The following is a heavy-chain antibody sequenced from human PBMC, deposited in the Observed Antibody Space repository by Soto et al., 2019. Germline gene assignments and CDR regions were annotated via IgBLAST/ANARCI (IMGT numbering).Heavy chain of an antibody. CDR3: ARDGIAAAGAPYYDYGMAV. J-gene: IGHJ6*04. V-gene: IGHV3-21*01. CDR1: GFTFSSYS. D-gene: IGHD6-13*01. Sequence: EVQLVESGGGLVKPGGSLRLSCAASGFTFSSYSMNWVRQAPGKGLEWVSSISSSSSYIYYADSVKGRFTISRDNAKNSLYLQMNSLRAEDTAVYYCARDGIAAAGAPYYDYGMAVWGKGTTVTVSS. CDR2: ISSSSSYI.